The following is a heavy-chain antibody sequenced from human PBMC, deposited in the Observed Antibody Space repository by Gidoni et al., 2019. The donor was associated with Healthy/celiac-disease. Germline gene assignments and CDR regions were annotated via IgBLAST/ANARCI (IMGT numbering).Heavy chain of an antibody. J-gene: IGHJ5*02. CDR1: GGSISSYY. Sequence: QVQLQESGPGLVKPSETLSLTCTVSGGSISSYYWSWIRQPPGKGLEWIGYIYYSGSTNYNPSLKSRVTISVDTSKNQFSLKLSSVTAADTAVYYCARVVVAATQTINDWFDPWGQGTLVTVSS. V-gene: IGHV4-59*08. CDR3: ARVVVAATQTINDWFDP. CDR2: IYYSGST. D-gene: IGHD2-15*01.